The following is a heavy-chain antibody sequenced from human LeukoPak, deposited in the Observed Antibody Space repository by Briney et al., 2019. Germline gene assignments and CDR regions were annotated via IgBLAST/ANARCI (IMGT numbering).Heavy chain of an antibody. Sequence: SETLSLTCTVSGGSISSYYWSWIRQPPGKGLEWIGYIYYSGSNNYDPSLKSRVTISVDTSKNQFSLKLSSVTAADTAVYYCASSFSYPLLFDYWGQGTLVTVSS. CDR2: IYYSGSN. CDR1: GGSISSYY. D-gene: IGHD3-16*02. V-gene: IGHV4-59*01. CDR3: ASSFSYPLLFDY. J-gene: IGHJ4*02.